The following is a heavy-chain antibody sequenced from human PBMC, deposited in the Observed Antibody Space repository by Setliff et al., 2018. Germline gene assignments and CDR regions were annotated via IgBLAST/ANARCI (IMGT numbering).Heavy chain of an antibody. V-gene: IGHV3-23*01. Sequence: LRLSCAASGFTFDSYAMTWVRQAPGKGLEWVSTISGSADNTYYADSVKGRFTISRDNSKNTLYLQMNSLRPEDTAIYSCMSTPSGTYSTYYYYYNMDVWGKGTQVTVSS. D-gene: IGHD3-10*01. CDR3: MSTPSGTYSTYYYYYNMDV. CDR1: GFTFDSYA. J-gene: IGHJ6*03. CDR2: ISGSADNT.